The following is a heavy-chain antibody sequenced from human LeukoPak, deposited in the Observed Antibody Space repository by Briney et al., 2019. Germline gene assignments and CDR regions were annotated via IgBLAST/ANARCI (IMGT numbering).Heavy chain of an antibody. CDR2: INHSGNT. D-gene: IGHD3-10*01. CDR1: GGSFSGYY. J-gene: IGHJ4*02. V-gene: IGHV4-34*01. Sequence: SETLSLTCAVYGGSFSGYYWSWIRQPPGKGLEWIGEINHSGNTNYNPSLKSRVTMSVDTSRNQLSLKLTSVTAADTAVYYCARDESTGSGWGQGTPVTVSS. CDR3: ARDESTGSG.